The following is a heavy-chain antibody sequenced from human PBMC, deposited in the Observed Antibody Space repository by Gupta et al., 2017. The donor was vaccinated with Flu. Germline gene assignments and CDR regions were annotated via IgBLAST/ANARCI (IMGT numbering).Heavy chain of an antibody. CDR3: AKDGFGDRYNYFDS. V-gene: IGHV3-23*01. Sequence: EVQLLESGGNLVQPGGSLRLSCEVAGFTFSNVAMYWVRQAPGKGLGWVASISTDGARAFYADSAQGRFIVSRDNSKNILYLQLNSLRAGDTAVEYCAKDGFGDRYNYFDSWGQGTRGTVSS. J-gene: IGHJ4*02. D-gene: IGHD4-17*01. CDR1: GFTFSNVA. CDR2: ISTDGARA.